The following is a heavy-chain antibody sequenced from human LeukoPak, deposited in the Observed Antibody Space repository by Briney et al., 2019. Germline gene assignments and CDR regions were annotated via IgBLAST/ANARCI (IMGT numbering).Heavy chain of an antibody. V-gene: IGHV3-49*04. CDR3: ARAYSSSWYLYYYYGMDV. Sequence: PGRSLRLSCTASGFTFGDHAMSWVRQAPGKGLEWVGFIRSKTYGGTTEYAASVKGRFTVSRDDSKSIAYLQMNSLRAEDTAVYYCARAYSSSWYLYYYYGMDVWGKGTTVTVSS. CDR1: GFTFGDHA. D-gene: IGHD6-13*01. CDR2: IRSKTYGGTT. J-gene: IGHJ6*04.